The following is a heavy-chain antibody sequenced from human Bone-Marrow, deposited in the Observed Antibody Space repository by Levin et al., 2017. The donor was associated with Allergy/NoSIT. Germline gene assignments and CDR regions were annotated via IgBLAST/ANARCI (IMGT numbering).Heavy chain of an antibody. D-gene: IGHD3-3*01. CDR2: IKSETDGGTT. CDR3: TAEPDNFWSGFDVDYYYYMDV. Sequence: SCAASGLTFSNAWMNWVRQAPGKGLEWVGRIKSETDGGTTDYAAPVKGRFTIPRDDSKDTVFLQMNSLKTEDTAMYYCTAEPDNFWSGFDVDYYYYMDVWGKGTTVTVSS. V-gene: IGHV3-15*01. CDR1: GLTFSNAW. J-gene: IGHJ6*03.